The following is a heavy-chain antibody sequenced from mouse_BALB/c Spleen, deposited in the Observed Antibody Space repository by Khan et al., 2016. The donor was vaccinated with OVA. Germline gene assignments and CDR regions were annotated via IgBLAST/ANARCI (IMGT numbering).Heavy chain of an antibody. V-gene: IGHV3-2*02. Sequence: EVQLQESGPGLVKPSQSLSLTCTVTGYSITSGYAWNWIRQFPGNKLEWMGYISYSGVTSYTPSLKSRISITRDTSKTPFFLPLNSVTTEDTATYYCARGNYYGYYFDYWGQGTTLTVSS. D-gene: IGHD1-1*01. CDR3: ARGNYYGYYFDY. J-gene: IGHJ2*01. CDR1: GYSITSGYA. CDR2: ISYSGVT.